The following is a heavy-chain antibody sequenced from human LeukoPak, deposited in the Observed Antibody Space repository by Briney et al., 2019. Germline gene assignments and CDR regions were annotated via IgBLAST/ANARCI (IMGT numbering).Heavy chain of an antibody. J-gene: IGHJ4*02. CDR3: AKYDYGGNPNEYYFDY. Sequence: PGGSLRLSCAAFGFTFSSYAMSWVRQAPGKGLEWVSTIGDNGDSTYYADSVKGRFTISRDNSKNTLYLQMNSLRAQDTAVYYCAKYDYGGNPNEYYFDYWGQGTLVTVSS. CDR2: IGDNGDST. CDR1: GFTFSSYA. D-gene: IGHD4-23*01. V-gene: IGHV3-23*01.